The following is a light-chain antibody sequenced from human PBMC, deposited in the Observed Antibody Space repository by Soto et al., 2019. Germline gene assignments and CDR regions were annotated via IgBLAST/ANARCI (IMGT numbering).Light chain of an antibody. V-gene: IGKV1-39*01. CDR1: QGISTY. CDR2: AAS. CDR3: QQSYSTTWT. J-gene: IGKJ1*01. Sequence: IEMTQYPNSLSASVGDRVTITCWARQGISTYLNWYQQKPGKAPKLLIYAASSLQSGVPSSFSGSGSETDFTLTISSLQPEDFATYSCQQSYSTTWTFGQGTKVDIK.